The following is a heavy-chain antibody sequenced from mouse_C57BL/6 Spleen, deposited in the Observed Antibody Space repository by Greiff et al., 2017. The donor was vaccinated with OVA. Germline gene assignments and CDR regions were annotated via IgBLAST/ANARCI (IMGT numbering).Heavy chain of an antibody. D-gene: IGHD2-5*01. V-gene: IGHV7-1*01. Sequence: EVKLMESGGGLVQSGRSLRLSCATSGFTFSDFYMEWVRQAPGKGLEWIAASRNKANDYTTEYSASVKGRFIVSRDTSQSILYLQMNALRAEDTAIYYCARDADSNYEGGAMDYWGQGTSVTVSS. CDR2: SRNKANDYTT. CDR1: GFTFSDFY. CDR3: ARDADSNYEGGAMDY. J-gene: IGHJ4*01.